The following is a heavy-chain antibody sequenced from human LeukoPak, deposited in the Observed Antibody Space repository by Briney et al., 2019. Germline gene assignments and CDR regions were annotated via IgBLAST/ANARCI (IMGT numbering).Heavy chain of an antibody. Sequence: GESLKISCKGSGYSFTSYWIGWVRQMPGKGLEWMGIIYPGDSDTRYSPSFQSQVTISADKSISTAYLQWSSLKASDTAMYYCARPIHYYDSSGYFGGNAFDIWGQGTMVTVSS. CDR3: ARPIHYYDSSGYFGGNAFDI. V-gene: IGHV5-51*01. CDR2: IYPGDSDT. J-gene: IGHJ3*02. CDR1: GYSFTSYW. D-gene: IGHD3-22*01.